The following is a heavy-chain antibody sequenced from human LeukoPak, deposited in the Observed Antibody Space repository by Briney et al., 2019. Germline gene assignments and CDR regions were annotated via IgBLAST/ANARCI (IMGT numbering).Heavy chain of an antibody. J-gene: IGHJ6*03. CDR3: ARRNYYYCMDV. CDR1: GYSISSGYY. Sequence: SETLSLTCAVSGYSISSGYYWGWIRQPPGKGLEWIGSIYHSGSTYYNPSLKSRVTISVDTSKNQFSLKLSSVTAADTAVYYCARRNYYYCMDVWGKGTTGTVSS. V-gene: IGHV4-38-2*01. CDR2: IYHSGST.